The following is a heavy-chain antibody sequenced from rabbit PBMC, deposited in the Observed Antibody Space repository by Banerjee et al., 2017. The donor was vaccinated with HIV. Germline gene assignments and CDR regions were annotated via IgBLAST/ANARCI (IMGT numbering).Heavy chain of an antibody. Sequence: QEQLKESGGGLVQPGGSLKLSCKASGFDFSSYGVSWVRQAPGKGLEWIGYIDPVFGSTYYASWVNGRFTISKTSSTTVTLQMTSLTAADTATYFCARKEGYDGNGGYGYPKFNLWGQGTLVTVS. CDR2: IDPVFGST. V-gene: IGHV1S39*01. CDR1: GFDFSSYG. D-gene: IGHD6-1*01. CDR3: ARKEGYDGNGGYGYPKFNL. J-gene: IGHJ4*01.